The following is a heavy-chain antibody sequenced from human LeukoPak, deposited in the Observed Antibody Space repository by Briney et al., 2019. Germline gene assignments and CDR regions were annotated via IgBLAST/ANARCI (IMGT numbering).Heavy chain of an antibody. Sequence: GGSLRLSCAASGFSVRGSFMNWVRQAPGKGLEWVSSISSSSSYIYYADSVKGRFTISRDNAKNSLYLQMNSLRAEDTAVYYCARDTGGFGELFPDYFDYWGQGTLVTVSS. J-gene: IGHJ4*02. D-gene: IGHD3-10*01. CDR3: ARDTGGFGELFPDYFDY. V-gene: IGHV3-21*01. CDR2: ISSSSSYI. CDR1: GFSVRGSF.